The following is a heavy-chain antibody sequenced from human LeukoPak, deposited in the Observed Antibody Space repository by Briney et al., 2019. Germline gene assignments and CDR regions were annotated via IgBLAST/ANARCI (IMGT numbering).Heavy chain of an antibody. Sequence: SETLSLTCAVYGGSFSGYYWSWNRQPPGMGLEWIGEINHSGSTNYNPSLKSRVTISVDTSKNQFSLKLSSVTAADTAVYYCARGRWAASDYWGQGTLLTVSS. CDR2: INHSGST. V-gene: IGHV4-34*01. J-gene: IGHJ4*02. D-gene: IGHD2-15*01. CDR3: ARGRWAASDY. CDR1: GGSFSGYY.